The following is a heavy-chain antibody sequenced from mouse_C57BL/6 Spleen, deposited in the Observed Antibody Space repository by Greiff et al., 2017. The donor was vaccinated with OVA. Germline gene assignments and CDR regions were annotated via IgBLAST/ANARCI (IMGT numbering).Heavy chain of an antibody. J-gene: IGHJ4*01. CDR3: ARSYYYGSSSMDY. V-gene: IGHV1-82*01. CDR1: GYAFSSSW. D-gene: IGHD1-1*01. Sequence: QVQLQQSGPELVKPGASVKISCKASGYAFSSSWMNWVKQRPGKGLEWIGRIYPGDGDTNYNGKSKGKATLTADKSSSTAYMQLSSLTSEDSAVYFCARSYYYGSSSMDYWGQGTSVTVSS. CDR2: IYPGDGDT.